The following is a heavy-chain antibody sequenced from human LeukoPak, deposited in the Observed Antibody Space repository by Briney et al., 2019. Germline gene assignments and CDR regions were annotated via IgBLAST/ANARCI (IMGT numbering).Heavy chain of an antibody. CDR1: GFIFSQYS. Sequence: GGSLRLSCAASGFIFSQYSINWVRQAPGKGLEWVSHIRSTGDTFYADSVKGRFTISRDSARNSLYLQMNSLRAEDTAMYYCARDAGNSGYGCDLWGQGTLVTVSS. CDR2: IRSTGDT. CDR3: ARDAGNSGYGCDL. V-gene: IGHV3-48*01. J-gene: IGHJ5*02. D-gene: IGHD5-12*01.